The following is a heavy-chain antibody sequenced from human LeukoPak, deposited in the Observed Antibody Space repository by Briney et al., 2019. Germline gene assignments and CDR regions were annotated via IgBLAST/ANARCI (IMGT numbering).Heavy chain of an antibody. J-gene: IGHJ4*02. CDR1: GFTFSSYG. Sequence: GGSLRLSCAASGFTFSSYGMHWGRQAPGKGLEWVAVIWYDGSNKYYADSVKGRFTISRDNSKNTLYLQMNSLRAEDTAVYYCARDAQYSGYHFFDYWGQGTLVTVSS. V-gene: IGHV3-33*01. CDR3: ARDAQYSGYHFFDY. CDR2: IWYDGSNK. D-gene: IGHD5-12*01.